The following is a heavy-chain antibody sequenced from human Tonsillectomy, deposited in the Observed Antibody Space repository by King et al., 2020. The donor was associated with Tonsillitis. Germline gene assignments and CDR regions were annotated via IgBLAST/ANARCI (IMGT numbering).Heavy chain of an antibody. D-gene: IGHD1-14*01. V-gene: IGHV3-23*04. CDR3: ATPVGEWYFDL. J-gene: IGHJ2*01. CDR2: ISGSGGST. Sequence: VQLVESGGGLVQPGGSLRLSCAASGFTFSSYAMSWVRQAPGKGLEWVSAISGSGGSTYYADSVKGRVTISRDNSKNTLYLQMNRLRAEDTAVYTCATPVGEWYFDLWGRXTXVTVSS. CDR1: GFTFSSYA.